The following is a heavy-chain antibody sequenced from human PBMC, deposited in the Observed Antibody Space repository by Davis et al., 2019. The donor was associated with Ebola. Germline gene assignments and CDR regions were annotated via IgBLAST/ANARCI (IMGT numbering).Heavy chain of an antibody. J-gene: IGHJ4*02. V-gene: IGHV3-21*01. CDR3: GRSDQ. Sequence: SVKGRFTISRDNAKNSLYLQMTSLRAEDTAVYYYGRSDQWGQGTLVTVSS. D-gene: IGHD2-21*01.